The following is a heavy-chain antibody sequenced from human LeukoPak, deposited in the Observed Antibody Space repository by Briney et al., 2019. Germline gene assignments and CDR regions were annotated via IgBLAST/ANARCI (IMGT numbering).Heavy chain of an antibody. J-gene: IGHJ1*01. CDR2: IGGSGVNT. V-gene: IGHV3-23*01. D-gene: IGHD1-1*01. Sequence: GGSLRLSCAASGLTFSIYAMSWVRQAPGKGLEWVSAIGGSGVNTQNADSVEGRISISRDNPKNTLYLQMNSLRVEDSAMYYCAKHGGTTGTTRYFQNWGQGTLVTVSS. CDR1: GLTFSIYA. CDR3: AKHGGTTGTTRYFQN.